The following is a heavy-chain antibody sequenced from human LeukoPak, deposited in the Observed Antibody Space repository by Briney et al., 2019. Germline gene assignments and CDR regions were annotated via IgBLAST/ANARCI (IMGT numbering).Heavy chain of an antibody. J-gene: IGHJ4*02. CDR2: INPNSGGT. D-gene: IGHD6-13*01. Sequence: ASVKVSCKASGYTFTGYYMHWVRQAPGQGLEWMGRINPNSGGTNYAQKFQGRVTMTRDTSISTAYMELSRLRSDDTAVYYCARELPDGAALDYWGQGTLVTVSS. CDR1: GYTFTGYY. CDR3: ARELPDGAALDY. V-gene: IGHV1-2*06.